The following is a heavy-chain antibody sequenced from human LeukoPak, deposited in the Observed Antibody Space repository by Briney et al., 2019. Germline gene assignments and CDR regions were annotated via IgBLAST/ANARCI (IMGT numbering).Heavy chain of an antibody. J-gene: IGHJ4*02. CDR2: INHSGST. Sequence: PSETLSLTCAVYGGSFSGYYWSWIRQPPGKGLEWIGEINHSGSTNYNPSLKSRVTISVDTSKNQFSLKLSSVTAADTAVYYCARAPYYDYVWGSYRYGPTDYWGQGTLVTVSS. CDR3: ARAPYYDYVWGSYRYGPTDY. V-gene: IGHV4-34*01. D-gene: IGHD3-16*02. CDR1: GGSFSGYY.